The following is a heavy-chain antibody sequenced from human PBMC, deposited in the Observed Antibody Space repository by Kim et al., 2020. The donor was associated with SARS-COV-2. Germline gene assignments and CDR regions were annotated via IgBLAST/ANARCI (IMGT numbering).Heavy chain of an antibody. D-gene: IGHD1-26*01. Sequence: GGSLRLSCAASGFTFSSYSMNWVRQAPGKGLEWVSSISSSSSYIYYADSVKGRFTISRDNAKNSLYLQMNSLRAEDTAVYYCAREMDWELLVYYGMDVWGQGTTVTVSS. CDR1: GFTFSSYS. CDR3: AREMDWELLVYYGMDV. J-gene: IGHJ6*02. V-gene: IGHV3-21*01. CDR2: ISSSSSYI.